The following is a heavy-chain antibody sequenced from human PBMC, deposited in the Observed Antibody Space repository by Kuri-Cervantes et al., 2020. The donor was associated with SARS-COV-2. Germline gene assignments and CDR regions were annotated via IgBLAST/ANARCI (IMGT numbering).Heavy chain of an antibody. CDR1: GGPISSSSYY. CDR2: FNYRGST. Sequence: GSLRLSCTVPGGPISSSSYYWGSIRQPPGKGLEWIGSFNYRGSTYYNPSLTSRVTISVDTSNNQFSLRLSSVTAADTAVYYCARHTRGYSYGYPEFDYWGQGTLVTVSS. V-gene: IGHV4-39*01. CDR3: ARHTRGYSYGYPEFDY. J-gene: IGHJ4*02. D-gene: IGHD5-18*01.